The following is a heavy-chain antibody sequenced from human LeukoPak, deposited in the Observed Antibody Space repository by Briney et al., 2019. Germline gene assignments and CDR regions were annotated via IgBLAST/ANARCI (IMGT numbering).Heavy chain of an antibody. CDR2: ISYDGSNE. Sequence: GGSLRLSCAASGFTFSSYAMHWVRQAPGKGLEWVAVISYDGSNEYYADSVKGRFTISRDNSKNTLYLQMNSLRAEDTAVYYCASDPTYYDFWSGYYRSKDFDYWGQGTLVTVSS. CDR1: GFTFSSYA. V-gene: IGHV3-30-3*01. CDR3: ASDPTYYDFWSGYYRSKDFDY. J-gene: IGHJ4*02. D-gene: IGHD3-3*01.